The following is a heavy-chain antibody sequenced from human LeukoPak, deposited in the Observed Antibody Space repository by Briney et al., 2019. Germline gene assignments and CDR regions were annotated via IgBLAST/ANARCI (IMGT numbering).Heavy chain of an antibody. Sequence: PGGSLRLSCAASGFTFSNAWMSWVRQAPGKGLEWVGRIKSKTDGGTTDYAAPVKGRFTISRDDSKNTLYLQMNSLRAEDTAVYYCAGGGKQWLANFDLWGQGTLVTVSS. CDR1: GFTFSNAW. V-gene: IGHV3-15*01. D-gene: IGHD6-19*01. CDR3: AGGGKQWLANFDL. J-gene: IGHJ4*02. CDR2: IKSKTDGGTT.